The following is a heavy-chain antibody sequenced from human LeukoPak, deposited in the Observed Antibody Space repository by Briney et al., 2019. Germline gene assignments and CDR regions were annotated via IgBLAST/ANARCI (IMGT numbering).Heavy chain of an antibody. Sequence: GASLKISSKGSGYSFTSYWIGWVRQMPGKGLEWMGSIYPGDSDTRYSPSFQGHVTISADKSISTAYLQWSSLKATDTAMYYCARTSSFWSGYYQPFDYWGQGTLVTVSS. CDR2: IYPGDSDT. V-gene: IGHV5-51*01. J-gene: IGHJ4*02. D-gene: IGHD3-3*01. CDR3: ARTSSFWSGYYQPFDY. CDR1: GYSFTSYW.